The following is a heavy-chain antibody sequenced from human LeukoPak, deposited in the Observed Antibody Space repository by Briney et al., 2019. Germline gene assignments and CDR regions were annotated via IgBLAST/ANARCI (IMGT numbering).Heavy chain of an antibody. CDR1: GGSISRNPSY. Sequence: SETLSLTCIVSGGSISRNPSYWARIRQPPGKGLEWIGSIQYSGRTYNNASLKSRVTISVDTSKNQFSLKLSSGTDADASVDYSARHEHGFDIWGQGTMVTVSS. CDR2: IQYSGRT. CDR3: ARHEHGFDI. J-gene: IGHJ3*02. V-gene: IGHV4-39*01.